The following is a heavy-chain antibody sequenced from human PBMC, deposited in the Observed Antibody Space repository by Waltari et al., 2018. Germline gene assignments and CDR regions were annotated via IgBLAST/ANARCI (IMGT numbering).Heavy chain of an antibody. J-gene: IGHJ6*02. CDR2: IYPGDSDT. CDR1: GSRFTSYW. CDR3: ARTGTGSVYGMDV. V-gene: IGHV5-51*01. Sequence: EVQLVQSGAEVKKPGESLTLSCQGSGSRFTSYWIGLVRQMPGKGLEWMVIIYPGDSDTRYSPSFQGQVTISADKSISTAYLQWSSLKASDTAMYYCARTGTGSVYGMDVWGQGTTVTVSS. D-gene: IGHD1-7*01.